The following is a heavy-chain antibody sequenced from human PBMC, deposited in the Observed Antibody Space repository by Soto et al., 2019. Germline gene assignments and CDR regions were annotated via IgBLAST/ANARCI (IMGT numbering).Heavy chain of an antibody. CDR2: INHSGST. V-gene: IGHV4-34*01. D-gene: IGHD3-22*01. CDR3: ARNPRYYYDSKSLGYYYGMDV. CDR1: GGSFSGYY. J-gene: IGHJ6*02. Sequence: PSETLSLTCAVYGGSFSGYYWSWIRQPPGKGLEWIGEINHSGSTNYNPSVKSRVTISVDTSKNQFSLKLSSVTAADTAVYCCARNPRYYYDSKSLGYYYGMDVWGQGTTVTVSS.